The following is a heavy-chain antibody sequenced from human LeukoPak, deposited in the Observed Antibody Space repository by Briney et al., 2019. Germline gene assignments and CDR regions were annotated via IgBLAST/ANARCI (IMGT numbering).Heavy chain of an antibody. Sequence: PGGSLRLSCVASGFPFSAYAMSWVRQAPNKGLEWVSAISGSGGSTYYADSVKGRFTISRDNSKNTLYLQMNSLRADDTAVYYCARRAGAYSHPYDYWGQGTLVTVSS. D-gene: IGHD4/OR15-4a*01. CDR3: ARRAGAYSHPYDY. J-gene: IGHJ4*02. CDR1: GFPFSAYA. V-gene: IGHV3-23*01. CDR2: ISGSGGST.